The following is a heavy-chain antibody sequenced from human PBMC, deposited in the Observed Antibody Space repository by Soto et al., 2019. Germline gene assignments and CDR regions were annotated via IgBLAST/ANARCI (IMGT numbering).Heavy chain of an antibody. J-gene: IGHJ4*02. CDR3: STDGTNYGSFDY. Sequence: ASVKVSCKASGGPFSSYAISWVRQAPGQGLEWMGGIIPIFGTANYAQKFQGRVTITADKSTSTAYMELSSLRSEDTAVYYCSTDGTNYGSFDYWGQGALVTVSS. CDR2: IIPIFGTA. V-gene: IGHV1-69*06. CDR1: GGPFSSYA. D-gene: IGHD1-1*01.